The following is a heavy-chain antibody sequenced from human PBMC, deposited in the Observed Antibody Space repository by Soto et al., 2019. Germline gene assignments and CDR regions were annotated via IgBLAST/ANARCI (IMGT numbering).Heavy chain of an antibody. CDR3: ARSISSVHHHGIDV. Sequence: PGGSLRLPCAASGFAFSSYSMKSVRHAPGKGLEWLSLVCESGTPTYYADSVKGRFTISRDNSWNTLFLETYSLRADSMGVDYSARSISSVHHHGIDVWRKQTTV. CDR2: VCESGTPT. CDR1: GFAFSSYS. J-gene: IGHJ6*01. V-gene: IGHV3-23*01.